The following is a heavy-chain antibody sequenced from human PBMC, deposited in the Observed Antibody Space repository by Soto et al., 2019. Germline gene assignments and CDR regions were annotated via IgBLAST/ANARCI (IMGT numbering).Heavy chain of an antibody. CDR3: ARGIAVADTWWYDP. CDR2: ISSTRAFI. J-gene: IGHJ5*02. D-gene: IGHD6-19*01. V-gene: IGHV3-21*03. CDR1: GFTFGTYS. Sequence: EVQLVESGGGLVKPGGSLRLSCVASGFTFGTYSMNWVRQAPGKGLEWVSSISSTRAFIYYADSVKGRFTISRDNAKNSLYLQMSSLRGEDTAVYYCARGIAVADTWWYDPWGQGTLVSVSS.